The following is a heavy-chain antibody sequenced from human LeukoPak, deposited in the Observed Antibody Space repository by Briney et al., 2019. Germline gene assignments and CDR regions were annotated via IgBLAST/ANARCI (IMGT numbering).Heavy chain of an antibody. Sequence: SETLSLTCSVSGGSISGHYWTWIRQPPGKGLEWIGYVFSSGSTNYKSSLKSRVTISDDTSKNQFSLRLTSVTAADTAVYYCARVPTIFKVDMSYFDFWGQGHLVTVS. V-gene: IGHV4-59*11. CDR1: GGSISGHY. D-gene: IGHD3-3*01. J-gene: IGHJ4*02. CDR3: ARVPTIFKVDMSYFDF. CDR2: VFSSGST.